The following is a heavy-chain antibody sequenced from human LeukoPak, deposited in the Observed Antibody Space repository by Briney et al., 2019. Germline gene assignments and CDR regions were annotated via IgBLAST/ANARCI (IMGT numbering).Heavy chain of an antibody. CDR2: ISGSGGST. CDR1: GFTFSSYA. CDR3: VRRTGNYFDY. V-gene: IGHV3-23*01. Sequence: GGSLRLSCAASGFTFSSYAMSWVRQAPGKGLEWVSAISGSGGSTYYANSVKDRFTISRDNSKNTLYLQMSSLRPEDTAVFYCVRRTGNYFDYWGQGTLVTVSS. D-gene: IGHD3/OR15-3a*01. J-gene: IGHJ4*02.